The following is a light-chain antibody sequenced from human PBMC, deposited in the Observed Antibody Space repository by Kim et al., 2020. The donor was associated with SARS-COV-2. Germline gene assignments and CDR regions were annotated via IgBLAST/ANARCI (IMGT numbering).Light chain of an antibody. CDR3: LKHNTYPIT. CDR2: GAS. Sequence: ASVGDRVTITCRASQDIRNDLGWYQQNPGRAPKRLIYGASSLQSGVPSRFSGSGSGTEVTLTISSLQPEDFATYFWLKHNTYPITFGQGTRLEIK. V-gene: IGKV1-17*01. CDR1: QDIRND. J-gene: IGKJ5*01.